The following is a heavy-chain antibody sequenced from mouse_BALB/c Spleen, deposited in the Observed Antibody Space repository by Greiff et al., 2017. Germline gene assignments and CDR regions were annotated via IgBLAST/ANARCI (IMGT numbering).Heavy chain of an antibody. CDR2: ISTYYGNT. CDR3: ARRAGTEEAWFAY. D-gene: IGHD3-3*01. V-gene: IGHV1-67*01. J-gene: IGHJ3*01. Sequence: QVHVKQSGPELVRPGVSVKISCKGSGYTFTDYAMHWVKQSHAKSLEWIGVISTYYGNTNYNQKFKGKATMTVDKSSSTAYMELARLTSEDSAIYYCARRAGTEEAWFAYWGQGTLVTVSA. CDR1: GYTFTDYA.